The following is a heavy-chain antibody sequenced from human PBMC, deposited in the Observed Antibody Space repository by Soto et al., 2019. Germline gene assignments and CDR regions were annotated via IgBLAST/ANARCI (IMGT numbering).Heavy chain of an antibody. CDR2: ISGSGGST. Sequence: TGGSLRLSCAASGFTFSSYAMSWVRQAPGKGLEWVSAISGSGGSTYYADSVKGRFTISRDNSKNTLYLQMNSLRAEDTAVYYCAKDPWGYCSSTSCTYYYYYGMDVWGQGTTVTVSS. CDR1: GFTFSSYA. D-gene: IGHD2-2*01. J-gene: IGHJ6*02. V-gene: IGHV3-23*01. CDR3: AKDPWGYCSSTSCTYYYYYGMDV.